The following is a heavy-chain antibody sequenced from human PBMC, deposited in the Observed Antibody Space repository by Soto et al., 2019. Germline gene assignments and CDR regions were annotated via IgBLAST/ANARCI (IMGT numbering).Heavy chain of an antibody. D-gene: IGHD6-19*01. CDR2: IEQNGGER. J-gene: IGHJ4*02. CDR3: VGGYGWLPVY. CDR1: EYTFSSLW. V-gene: IGHV3-7*05. Sequence: DVQLVESGGGLVQPGGSLRLSCEASEYTFSSLWMNWVRQAPGKGLEWVAIIEQNGGERNYLDSVKGRFTISRDNAKKSVYLQMNSLRAEDTALYYCVGGYGWLPVYWGQGTLVIVSS.